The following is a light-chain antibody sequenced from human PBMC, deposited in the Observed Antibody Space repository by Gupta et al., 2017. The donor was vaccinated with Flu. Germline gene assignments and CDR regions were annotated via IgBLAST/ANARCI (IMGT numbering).Light chain of an antibody. Sequence: QSVLAQPPSVSGAPGQRVSLPCTGTNSNTAPGYDVNWYQHLPGTAPKLLIYDGSNRQSGVPDRFSGSKSAASASLAITGLQAEDEADYYCQSYDSSLNGYVVGTGTKVTAL. CDR2: DGS. J-gene: IGLJ1*01. CDR1: NSNTAPGYD. CDR3: QSYDSSLNGYV. V-gene: IGLV1-40*01.